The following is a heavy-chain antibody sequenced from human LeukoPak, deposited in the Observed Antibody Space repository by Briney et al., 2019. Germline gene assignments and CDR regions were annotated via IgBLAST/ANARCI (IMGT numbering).Heavy chain of an antibody. CDR3: ARSIPQRALYYYDSSGYYNKLDY. D-gene: IGHD3-22*01. CDR2: IIPIFGTA. CDR1: GYTLTELS. J-gene: IGHJ4*02. V-gene: IGHV1-69*13. Sequence: GASVKVSCKVSGYTLTELSMHWVRQAPGKGLEWMGGIIPIFGTANYAQKFQGRVTITADESTSTAYMELSSLRSEDTAVYYCARSIPQRALYYYDSSGYYNKLDYWGQGTLVTVSS.